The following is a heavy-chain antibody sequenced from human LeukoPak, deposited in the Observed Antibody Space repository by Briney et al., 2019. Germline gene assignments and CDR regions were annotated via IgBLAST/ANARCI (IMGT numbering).Heavy chain of an antibody. CDR2: IYTSGSA. CDR3: ARGPDRRDGYKSLDY. CDR1: GGSISNYY. V-gene: IGHV4-4*07. J-gene: IGHJ4*02. D-gene: IGHD5-24*01. Sequence: SETLSLTCTVSGGSISNYYWSWIRQPAGKGLEWIGRIYTSGSANYNPSLKSRVTMSVDTSENQFSLKLYSMTAADTAVNYCARGPDRRDGYKSLDYWGQGTLVTVSS.